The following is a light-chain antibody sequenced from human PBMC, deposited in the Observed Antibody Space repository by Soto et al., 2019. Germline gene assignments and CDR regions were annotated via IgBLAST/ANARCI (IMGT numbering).Light chain of an antibody. CDR3: QQYNAWPPS. J-gene: IGKJ4*01. CDR2: GAS. Sequence: EIVMTQSPATLSVSPGEGATLSCRASQSVNSNLAWYQQKPGQVPRLFIYGASIRATGIPASFSGSGSGTEFTLTISGLQSEDFGVYYCQQYNAWPPSFGGGTKVEIK. CDR1: QSVNSN. V-gene: IGKV3-15*01.